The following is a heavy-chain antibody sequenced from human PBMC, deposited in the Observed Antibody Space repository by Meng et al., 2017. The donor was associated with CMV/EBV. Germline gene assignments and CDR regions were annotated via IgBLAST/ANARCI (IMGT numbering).Heavy chain of an antibody. V-gene: IGHV4-34*01. J-gene: IGHJ2*01. CDR3: ARSVVVIATRRGYFDL. CDR2: INHSGST. CDR1: GGSFSGYY. Sequence: YGGSFSGYYWSWIRQPPGKGLEWIGEINHSGSTNYNPSLKSRVTISVDTSKNQFPLKLSSVTAADTAVYYCARSVVVIATRRGYFDLWGRGTLVTVSS. D-gene: IGHD2-21*01.